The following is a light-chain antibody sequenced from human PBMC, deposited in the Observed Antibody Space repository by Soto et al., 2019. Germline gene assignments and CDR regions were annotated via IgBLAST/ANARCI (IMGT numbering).Light chain of an antibody. J-gene: IGKJ3*01. CDR2: DAS. CDR1: QSINTW. CDR3: QQYNSDFT. Sequence: GDRVTITCRASQSINTWLAWYQQKPGKAPKLLISDASTLLSGVPSRFSGRGSGTEFTLAISSLQPDDFATYYCQQYNSDFTFGPGTKVDMK. V-gene: IGKV1-5*01.